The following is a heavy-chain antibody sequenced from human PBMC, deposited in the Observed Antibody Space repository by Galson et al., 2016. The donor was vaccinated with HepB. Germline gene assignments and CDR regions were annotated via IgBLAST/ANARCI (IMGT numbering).Heavy chain of an antibody. V-gene: IGHV3-13*01. J-gene: IGHJ6*04. CDR1: GFTFSIYD. CDR3: ARDGGYSGYDAYGLDV. CDR2: IGTAGNT. D-gene: IGHD5-12*01. Sequence: SLRLSCAASGFTFSIYDMHWVRHAPGSGLEWVSVIGTAGNTYYAASVKGRFTISREDAKNSLFLQMNSLTVGDTAVYYCARDGGYSGYDAYGLDVWGKGTTVTVSS.